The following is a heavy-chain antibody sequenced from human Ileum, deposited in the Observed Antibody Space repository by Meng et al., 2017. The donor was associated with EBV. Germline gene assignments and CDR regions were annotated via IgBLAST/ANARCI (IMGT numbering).Heavy chain of an antibody. D-gene: IGHD3-16*01. J-gene: IGHJ4*02. CDR3: ARAPPPNIRLGFDY. CDR2: ISAYNGNT. Sequence: QGQVGQAGAEVKKPGAQVKVSCNASGYTFTSYGISWVRQAPGQGLEWMGWISAYNGNTNYAQKLQGRVTMTTDTSTSTAYMELRSLRSDDTAVYYCARAPPPNIRLGFDYWGQGTLVTVSS. V-gene: IGHV1-18*01. CDR1: GYTFTSYG.